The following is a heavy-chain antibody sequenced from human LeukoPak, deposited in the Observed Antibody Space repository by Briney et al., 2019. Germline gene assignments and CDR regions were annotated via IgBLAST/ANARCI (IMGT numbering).Heavy chain of an antibody. J-gene: IGHJ4*02. D-gene: IGHD6-6*01. V-gene: IGHV3-64*01. Sequence: GGSLRLSCAASGFTFSSYAMYWVRQAPGKGLECVSTISSNGGSTSYANSVKGRFTISRDNSKNTLYLQMGSLRADDMAVYYCATSSLDYWGQGTLVTASS. CDR3: ATSSLDY. CDR2: ISSNGGST. CDR1: GFTFSSYA.